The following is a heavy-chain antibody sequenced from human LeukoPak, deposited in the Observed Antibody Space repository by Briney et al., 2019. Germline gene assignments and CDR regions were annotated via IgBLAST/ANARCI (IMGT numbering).Heavy chain of an antibody. V-gene: IGHV4-59*08. J-gene: IGHJ6*02. CDR3: ARHIRGYPHNHYGMDV. D-gene: IGHD3-3*02. CDR1: GGSISSYY. CDR2: IYYSGST. Sequence: SGTLCLTCTVSGGSISSYYWSWIRQPPGKGLEWIGYIYYSGSTNYNPTLKSRVTISVDTSKNQFSLKLSSVTAADTAVYYCARHIRGYPHNHYGMDVWGQGTTVTVSS.